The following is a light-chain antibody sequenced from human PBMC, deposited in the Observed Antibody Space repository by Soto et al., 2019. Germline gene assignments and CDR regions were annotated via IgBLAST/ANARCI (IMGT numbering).Light chain of an antibody. CDR2: EVS. CDR3: SSSTRTPTLL. V-gene: IGLV2-14*01. Sequence: QSALTQPASVSGSPGQSITISCTGTSSDVGASKYVSWYQQHPGKAPKLMIYEVSNRPSGVSNRFSGSKSGNTASLTISGLQAQAEADSYFSSSTRTPTLLFGGGTK. CDR1: SSDVGASKY. J-gene: IGLJ2*01.